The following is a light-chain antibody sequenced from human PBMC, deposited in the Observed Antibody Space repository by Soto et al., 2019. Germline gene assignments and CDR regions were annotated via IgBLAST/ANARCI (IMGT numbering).Light chain of an antibody. J-gene: IGKJ1*01. Sequence: DIQMTQSPSTLSASVGDRVTITCRASQSISYWLAWYQQKPGKAPKLLIYDASSLQSGVPSRFSGSGSGTEFTLTISSLQPGDFATYYCQQYKDFWTFGQGTKVDIK. CDR2: DAS. V-gene: IGKV1-5*01. CDR3: QQYKDFWT. CDR1: QSISYW.